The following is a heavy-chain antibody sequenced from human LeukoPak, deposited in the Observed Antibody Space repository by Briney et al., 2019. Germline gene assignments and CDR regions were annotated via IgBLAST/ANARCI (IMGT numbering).Heavy chain of an antibody. CDR2: ISSNGGST. J-gene: IGHJ4*02. CDR3: ARDQAGRYSYGYGFDY. V-gene: IGHV3-64*01. D-gene: IGHD5-18*01. Sequence: GGSLRLSCAASGFTFSSYAMHWVRQAPGKGLEYVSAISSNGGSTYYANSVKGRFTISRDNSKNTLYLQMGSLRAEDMAVYYCARDQAGRYSYGYGFDYWGQGTLVTVSS. CDR1: GFTFSSYA.